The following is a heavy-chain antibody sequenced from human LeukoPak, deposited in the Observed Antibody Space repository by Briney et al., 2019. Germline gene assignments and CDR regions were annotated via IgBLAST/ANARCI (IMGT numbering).Heavy chain of an antibody. CDR3: AAGHYDSSGYYPPQDYYYYGMDV. CDR1: GFTFTSSA. Sequence: SVKVSCKASGFTFTSSAVQWVRQARGQRLEWIGWIVVGSGNTNYAQKFQERVTITRDMSTSTAYMELSSLRSEDTAVYYCAAGHYDSSGYYPPQDYYYYGMDVWGQGTTVTVAS. J-gene: IGHJ6*02. D-gene: IGHD3-22*01. V-gene: IGHV1-58*01. CDR2: IVVGSGNT.